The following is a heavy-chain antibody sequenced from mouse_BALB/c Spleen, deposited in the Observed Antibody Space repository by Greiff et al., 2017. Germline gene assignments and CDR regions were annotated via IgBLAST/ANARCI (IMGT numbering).Heavy chain of an antibody. D-gene: IGHD4-1*02. V-gene: IGHV3-2*02. CDR3: ARTGFNWYFDY. CDR1: GYSITSDYA. J-gene: IGHJ2*01. CDR2: IRYSGST. Sequence: EVQRVESGPGLVKPSQSLSLTCTVTGYSITSDYAWNWIRQFPGNKLEWMGYIRYSGSTSYNPSLKSRISITRDTSKNQFFLQLNSVTTEDTATYYCARTGFNWYFDYWGQGTTLTVSS.